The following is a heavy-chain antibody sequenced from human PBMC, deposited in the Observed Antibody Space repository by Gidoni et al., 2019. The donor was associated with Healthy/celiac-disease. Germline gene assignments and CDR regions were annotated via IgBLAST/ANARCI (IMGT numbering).Heavy chain of an antibody. CDR2: IYYSGST. CDR1: GGSISSYY. V-gene: IGHV4-59*01. J-gene: IGHJ3*02. Sequence: QVQLQESGPGLVKPSETLSLTCTVSGGSISSYYWSWIRQPPGKGLEWIGYIYYSGSTNYNPSLKSRVTISVDTSKNQFSLKLSSVTAADTAVYYCARDRVVFGVVIGHAFDIWGQGTMVTVSS. D-gene: IGHD3-3*01. CDR3: ARDRVVFGVVIGHAFDI.